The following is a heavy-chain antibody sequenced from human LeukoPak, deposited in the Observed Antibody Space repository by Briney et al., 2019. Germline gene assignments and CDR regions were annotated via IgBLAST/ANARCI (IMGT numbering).Heavy chain of an antibody. D-gene: IGHD6-13*01. CDR2: INPNSGRS. CDR3: ARDEVPLVAAAGISVFYY. CDR1: GDTFTGYY. Sequence: ASVKVSCKASGDTFTGYYMHWVRPPPGQGLEWMGWINPNSGRSNYAQKFQGRRPMTRDPSISTAHMELSRLRSDDPAVYYCARDEVPLVAAAGISVFYYWGQGTLVTASS. V-gene: IGHV1-2*02. J-gene: IGHJ4*02.